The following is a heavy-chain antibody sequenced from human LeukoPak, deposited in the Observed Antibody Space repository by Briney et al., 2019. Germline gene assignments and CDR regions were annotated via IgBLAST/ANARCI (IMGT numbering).Heavy chain of an antibody. CDR3: ARDHNWGPDY. CDR1: GYTFTDHY. J-gene: IGHJ4*02. D-gene: IGHD7-27*01. V-gene: IGHV1-2*02. CDR2: IHPGRGDT. Sequence: ASVKVSCKALGYTFTDHYFHWLRQAPGQGIEWMGWIHPGRGDTNIAQKFQGRVSLTRDMSISTAYMELSRLTSDDTAVYYCARDHNWGPDYWGQGALVSVSS.